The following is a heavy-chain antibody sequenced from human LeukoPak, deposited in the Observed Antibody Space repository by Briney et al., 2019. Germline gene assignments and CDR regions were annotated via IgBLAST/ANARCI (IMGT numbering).Heavy chain of an antibody. Sequence: GGSLRLSCAASGFTFSSYEMNWVRQAPGKGLEWVSYISSSGSTIYYADSVKGRFTISRDNAKNSLYLQMNSLRAEDTAVYYCAREEYGDHLWWWGQGTPVTVSS. D-gene: IGHD4-17*01. CDR2: ISSSGSTI. V-gene: IGHV3-48*03. CDR3: AREEYGDHLWW. CDR1: GFTFSSYE. J-gene: IGHJ4*02.